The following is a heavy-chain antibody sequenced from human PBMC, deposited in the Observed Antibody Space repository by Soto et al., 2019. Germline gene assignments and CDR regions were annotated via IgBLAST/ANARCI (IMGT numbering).Heavy chain of an antibody. Sequence: PSETLSLTCTVSGGSISSGGYYWSWIRQHPGKGLEWIGYIYYSGSTYYNPSLKSRVTISVDTSKNQFSLKLSSVTAADTAVYYCATTLRDLLPPNRNGNYAPVDYYYGREVWGKGTRVTVPS. D-gene: IGHD1-7*01. J-gene: IGHJ6*04. CDR3: ATTLRDLLPPNRNGNYAPVDYYYGREV. V-gene: IGHV4-31*03. CDR1: GGSISSGGYY. CDR2: IYYSGST.